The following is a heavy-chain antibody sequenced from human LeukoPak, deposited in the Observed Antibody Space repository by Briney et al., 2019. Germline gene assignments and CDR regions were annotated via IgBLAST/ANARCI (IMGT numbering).Heavy chain of an antibody. CDR2: ISSSGSTI. CDR1: GFTFSSYE. Sequence: GGSLRLSCAASGFTFSSYEMNWVRQAPGKGLEWVSYISSSGSTIYYADSVKGRFTISRDNAKNPLYLQMNSLRAEDTAVYYCARAGYSSGWYDYWGQGTLVTVSS. CDR3: ARAGYSSGWYDY. D-gene: IGHD6-19*01. J-gene: IGHJ4*02. V-gene: IGHV3-48*03.